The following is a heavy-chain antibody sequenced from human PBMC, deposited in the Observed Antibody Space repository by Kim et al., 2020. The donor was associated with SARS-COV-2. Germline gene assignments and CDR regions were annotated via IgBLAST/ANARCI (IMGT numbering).Heavy chain of an antibody. D-gene: IGHD5-18*01. CDR1: GFTVSSNY. Sequence: GGSLRLSCAASGFTVSSNYMSWVRQAPGKGLEWVSVIYSGGSTYYADSVKGRFTISRHNSKNTLYLQMNSLRAEDTAVYYCARTLYSYGIFVFGGMDVWGQGTTVTVSS. J-gene: IGHJ6*02. CDR2: IYSGGST. V-gene: IGHV3-53*04. CDR3: ARTLYSYGIFVFGGMDV.